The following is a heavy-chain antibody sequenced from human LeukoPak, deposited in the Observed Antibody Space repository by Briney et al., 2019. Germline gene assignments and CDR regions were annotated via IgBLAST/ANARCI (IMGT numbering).Heavy chain of an antibody. V-gene: IGHV3-30*03. CDR2: ISYDGSRK. Sequence: GGSLRLSCAASGFTFSVYDMHWVRQAPGKRLEWVAVISYDGSRKYYADSVKGRFTISRDNSKNTLYLQMNSLRAEDTAVYYCTRGGGGSFPHYWGQGTLVTVSS. D-gene: IGHD2-21*01. J-gene: IGHJ4*02. CDR3: TRGGGGSFPHY. CDR1: GFTFSVYD.